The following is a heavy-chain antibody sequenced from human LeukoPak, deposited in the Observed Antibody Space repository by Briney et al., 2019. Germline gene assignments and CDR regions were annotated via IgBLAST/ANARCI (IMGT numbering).Heavy chain of an antibody. V-gene: IGHV5-51*01. Sequence: GESLKISRKGSGYSFATYWNGWVRQIPGKGPEWFGINYPGDSDTRYSPSFQGQVIMSADKSISTAYLQWSSLKASDTAMYYCARQSTGCFDYWGQGTLVTVPS. CDR1: GYSFATYW. D-gene: IGHD6-19*01. CDR3: ARQSTGCFDY. CDR2: NYPGDSDT. J-gene: IGHJ4*02.